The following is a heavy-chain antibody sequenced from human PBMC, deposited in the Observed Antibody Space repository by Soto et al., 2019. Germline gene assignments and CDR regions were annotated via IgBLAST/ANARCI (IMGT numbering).Heavy chain of an antibody. CDR1: GFTFDDYA. D-gene: IGHD4-17*01. Sequence: EVQLVESGGGLVQPGRYLRLSCAASGFTFDDYAMHWVRQAPGKGLEWVSGISWNSGSIGYADSVKGRFTISRDNAKNSLYLQMNSLRAEDTALYYCAKDRRRVTKRGAYYYGMDVWGQGTTVTVSS. CDR3: AKDRRRVTKRGAYYYGMDV. V-gene: IGHV3-9*01. J-gene: IGHJ6*02. CDR2: ISWNSGSI.